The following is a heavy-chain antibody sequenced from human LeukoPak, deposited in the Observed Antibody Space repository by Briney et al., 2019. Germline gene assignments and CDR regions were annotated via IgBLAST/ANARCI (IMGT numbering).Heavy chain of an antibody. CDR2: ISSSGSTI. V-gene: IGHV3-11*01. CDR3: ARDTSYYCSSTSCYFGAYYYYGMDV. CDR1: GFTFSDYY. D-gene: IGHD2-2*01. Sequence: GSLRLSCAASGFTFSDYYMSWIRQAPGKALEWVSYISSSGSTIYYADSVKGRFTISRDNAKNSLYLQMNSLRAEDTAVYYCARDTSYYCSSTSCYFGAYYYYGMDVWGQGTAVTVSS. J-gene: IGHJ6*02.